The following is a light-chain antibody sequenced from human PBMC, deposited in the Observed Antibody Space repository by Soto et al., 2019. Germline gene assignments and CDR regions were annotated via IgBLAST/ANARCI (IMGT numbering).Light chain of an antibody. Sequence: QAVVTQEPSLTVSPGGTVTLTCGSSTGAVTSGHYPYWFQQKPGQAPRTLIYDTSYKHSWTPARCSGSLLGGKAALTLSGALPGDEAGYFCLLSFGGAVTVFGGGTQLTVL. V-gene: IGLV7-46*01. CDR3: LLSFGGAVTV. J-gene: IGLJ7*01. CDR1: TGAVTSGHY. CDR2: DTS.